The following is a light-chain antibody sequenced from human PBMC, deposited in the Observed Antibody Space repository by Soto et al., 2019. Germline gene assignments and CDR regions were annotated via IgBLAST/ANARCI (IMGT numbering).Light chain of an antibody. CDR1: QGISSY. J-gene: IGKJ3*01. CDR2: TAS. Sequence: DIQLTQSPSFLSASVGDRVTITCRASQGISSYLAWYQQKPGKAPKLLISTASTLQSGVPSRFSGSGSGTEFTLTISSLQPEDFATYYCQQSYSIPITFGPGTKVDIK. V-gene: IGKV1-9*01. CDR3: QQSYSIPIT.